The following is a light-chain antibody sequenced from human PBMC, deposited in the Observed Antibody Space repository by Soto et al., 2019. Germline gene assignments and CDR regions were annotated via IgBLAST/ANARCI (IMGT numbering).Light chain of an antibody. J-gene: IGKJ3*01. CDR2: GAS. V-gene: IGKV3-20*01. CDR3: QQYGSSPFT. CDR1: QSVSSNY. Sequence: EIVLTQSPGTLSLSPGERGTLSCRASQSVSSNYLAWYQQKPGQAPRLLIYGASSRATGIPDRFSGSGSGTDFTLTISRLEPEDFAVYYCQQYGSSPFTFGPETKVDIK.